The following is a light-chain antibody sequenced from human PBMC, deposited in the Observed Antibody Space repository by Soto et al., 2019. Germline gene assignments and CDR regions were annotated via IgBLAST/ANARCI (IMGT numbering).Light chain of an antibody. V-gene: IGKV3-15*01. CDR2: GAS. CDR3: QQYNSWPLT. J-gene: IGKJ5*01. CDR1: QSVSSN. Sequence: EIVMTQSPATLSVSPGERVTLSCRASQSVSSNLAWYQQKPGQAPRLLIYGASTRATGIPARFSGSGPGTEFTLTISSLQSADFAVYYCQQYNSWPLTFGQGTRLEI.